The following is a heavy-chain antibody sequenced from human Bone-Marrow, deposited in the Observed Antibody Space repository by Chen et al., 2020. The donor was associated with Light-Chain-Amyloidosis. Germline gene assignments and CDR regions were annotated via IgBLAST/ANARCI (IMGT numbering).Heavy chain of an antibody. Sequence: QVQLQESGPGLVKPSQTLSLTCTVSGASISGASYYWTWIRQRPGEGLEWIGYVYHGGATSHFNPSLKSRVAISLHPSQNQFSLRLDSVNAADTAVYYCAIRVSRRFDRWGQGTLVTVSP. V-gene: IGHV4-31*03. CDR1: GASISGASYY. CDR2: VYHGGAT. J-gene: IGHJ5*02. CDR3: AIRVSRRFDR.